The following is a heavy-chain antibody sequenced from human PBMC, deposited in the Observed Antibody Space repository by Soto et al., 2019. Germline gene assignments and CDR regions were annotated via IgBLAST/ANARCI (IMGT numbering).Heavy chain of an antibody. J-gene: IGHJ5*02. CDR2: IIPIFGTA. Sequence: GASVKVSCKASGGTFSSYAISWVRQAPGQGLEWMGGIIPIFGTANYAQKFQGRVTITADKSTSTAYMELSSLRSGDTAVYYCARERKDYYDSSGSFWFDPWGQGTLVTVSS. D-gene: IGHD3-22*01. V-gene: IGHV1-69*06. CDR3: ARERKDYYDSSGSFWFDP. CDR1: GGTFSSYA.